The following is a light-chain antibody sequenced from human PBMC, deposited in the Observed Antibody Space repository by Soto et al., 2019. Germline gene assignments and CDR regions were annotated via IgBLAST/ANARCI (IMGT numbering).Light chain of an antibody. J-gene: IGLJ2*01. CDR1: SSDVGSYNY. Sequence: QSALTQPASVSGSPGQSIAIPCTGTSSDVGSYNYVSWYQQHPGKVPKLMIFDVNLRPSGVSDRFSGSKSGNTASLTISGLQAEDEADYYCSSFTTSGSVIFGGGTKLTVL. CDR2: DVN. V-gene: IGLV2-14*03. CDR3: SSFTTSGSVI.